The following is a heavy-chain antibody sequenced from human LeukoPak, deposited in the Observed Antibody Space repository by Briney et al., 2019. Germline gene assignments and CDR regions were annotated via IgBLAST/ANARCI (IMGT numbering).Heavy chain of an antibody. V-gene: IGHV3-48*04. D-gene: IGHD3-22*01. Sequence: PGGSLRLSCAASGFTFSSYSMNWVRQAPGKGLEWVSYISSSSSTIYYADSVKGRFTISRDNAKNSLYLQMNSLRAEDTAVYYCARELSVWRASSGYHFGDYWGQGTLVTVSS. CDR1: GFTFSSYS. CDR2: ISSSSSTI. J-gene: IGHJ4*02. CDR3: ARELSVWRASSGYHFGDY.